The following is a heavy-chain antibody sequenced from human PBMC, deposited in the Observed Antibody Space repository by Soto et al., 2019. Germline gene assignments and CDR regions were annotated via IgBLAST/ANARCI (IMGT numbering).Heavy chain of an antibody. CDR3: ARDSPLTTGWFDP. J-gene: IGHJ5*02. D-gene: IGHD4-17*01. Sequence: ASVKVSCKXSRYTFTDYYLHWVRQAPGQGLEWMGWIDPNSGGTQHALKFQGRVTMTRDTSTSTAYMELSRLKSDDTAIYYCARDSPLTTGWFDPWGQGTLVTVSS. V-gene: IGHV1-2*07. CDR2: IDPNSGGT. CDR1: RYTFTDYY.